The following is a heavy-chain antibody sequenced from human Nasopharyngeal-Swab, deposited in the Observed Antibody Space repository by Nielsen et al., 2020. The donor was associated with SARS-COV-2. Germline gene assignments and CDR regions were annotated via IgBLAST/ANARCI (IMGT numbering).Heavy chain of an antibody. J-gene: IGHJ5*02. CDR3: TRDLGRWQLFDP. D-gene: IGHD7-27*01. CDR1: GFTFSTYS. V-gene: IGHV3-21*01. Sequence: GESLKISCAASGFTFSTYSMNWVRQAPGKGLEWVSSISSSSSYIYYADSVKGRFTISRDNAKNSLYLQMNSLRAEGTAVFYCTRDLGRWQLFDPWGQGTLVTVS. CDR2: ISSSSSYI.